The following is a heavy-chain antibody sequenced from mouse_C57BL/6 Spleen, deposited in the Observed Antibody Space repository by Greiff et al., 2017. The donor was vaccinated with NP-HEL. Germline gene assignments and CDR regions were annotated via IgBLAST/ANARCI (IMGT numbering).Heavy chain of an antibody. D-gene: IGHD1-1*01. CDR2: IWRGGST. CDR3: AKNSGFYYGSSYDYFDY. J-gene: IGHJ2*01. Sequence: QVQLQQSGPGLVQPSQSLSITCTVSGFSLTSYGVHWVRQSPGKGLEWLGVIWRGGSTDYNAAFMSRLSITKDNSKSQVFFKMNSLQADDTAIYYCAKNSGFYYGSSYDYFDYWGQGTTLTVSS. CDR1: GFSLTSYG. V-gene: IGHV2-5*01.